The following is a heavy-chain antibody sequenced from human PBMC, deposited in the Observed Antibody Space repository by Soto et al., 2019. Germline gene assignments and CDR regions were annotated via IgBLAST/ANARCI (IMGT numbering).Heavy chain of an antibody. V-gene: IGHV4-31*03. CDR1: DASINSGGYY. CDR2: IYYSGTT. J-gene: IGHJ4*02. D-gene: IGHD2-21*02. CDR3: ARGLIVMLAGIEELINSHFDS. Sequence: KPSETLSLTCTVSDASINSGGYYWSWIRQHPGKGLEWIGFIYYSGTTYYNPSLKSRVTTSVDTSKNQFSLRLSSVTAADTAVYYCARGLIVMLAGIEELINSHFDSWGQGTLVTVS.